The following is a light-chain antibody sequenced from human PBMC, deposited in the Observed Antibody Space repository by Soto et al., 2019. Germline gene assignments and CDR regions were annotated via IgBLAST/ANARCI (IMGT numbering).Light chain of an antibody. J-gene: IGKJ2*01. V-gene: IGKV1-39*01. CDR3: QQSYTTANT. CDR2: GTS. Sequence: DIQMTQFPSSLSASVGDRVTITCRASQSLSDYLNWYQKKPGKAPKLLIYGTSYLQSEVPSRFSGRGSGTEFTLTISSLQLEDFATYFCQQSYTTANTFGQGTRLEIK. CDR1: QSLSDY.